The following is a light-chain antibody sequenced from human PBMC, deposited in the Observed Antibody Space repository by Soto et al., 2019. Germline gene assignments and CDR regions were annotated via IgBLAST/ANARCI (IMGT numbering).Light chain of an antibody. CDR3: QSYDSSLGV. J-gene: IGLJ1*01. V-gene: IGLV1-40*01. CDR2: GNS. CDR1: SSNIGAGYD. Sequence: QSVLTQPPSVSVAPGQRVTISCTGSSSNIGAGYDVHWYQQLPGTAPKLPIYGNSNRPSGVPDRFSGSKSGTSASLAITGLQAEDEADYYCQSYDSSLGVFGTGTKATVL.